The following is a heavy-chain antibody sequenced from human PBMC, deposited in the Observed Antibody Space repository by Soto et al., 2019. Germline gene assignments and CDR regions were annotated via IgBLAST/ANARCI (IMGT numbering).Heavy chain of an antibody. J-gene: IGHJ6*02. V-gene: IGHV3-30*18. Sequence: ESGGGVVQPGTSLRLSCAASGFTFQTHAMHWVRQAPGKGLEWMAVIAYDGNEKFYADSVKGRFTISRDNSKNALYLQITTLSNEDTAVDYCGKDVGDYAPYYYGVDVWGQGTTVTVSS. CDR3: GKDVGDYAPYYYGVDV. CDR1: GFTFQTHA. CDR2: IAYDGNEK. D-gene: IGHD1-26*01.